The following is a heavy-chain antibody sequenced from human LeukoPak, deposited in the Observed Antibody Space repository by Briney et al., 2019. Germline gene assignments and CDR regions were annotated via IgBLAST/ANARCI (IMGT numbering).Heavy chain of an antibody. D-gene: IGHD7-27*01. Sequence: SETLSLTCTVYCASISSLYWSWIRQPPGRGLEWIGFISNSGSPTYNPSLNSRVTISQDTSKNQFSLKVNYVTASYTAVYYCASESRQLGNWGQGTLVTVSS. CDR2: ISNSGSP. CDR1: CASISSLY. V-gene: IGHV4-59*01. J-gene: IGHJ4*02. CDR3: ASESRQLGN.